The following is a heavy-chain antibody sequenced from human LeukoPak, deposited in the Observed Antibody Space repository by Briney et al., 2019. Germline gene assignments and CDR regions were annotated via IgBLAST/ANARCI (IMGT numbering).Heavy chain of an antibody. D-gene: IGHD3-10*01. Sequence: SETLSLTCTVSGDSISSYYWSWIRQPPGKGLEWIGYIYYSGSTNYNPSLKSRVTISVDTSKNQFSLKLNSVTAADTAVYYCAKDGALWFGELIGPRSAHFDYWGQGTPVTVSS. CDR1: GDSISSYY. CDR3: AKDGALWFGELIGPRSAHFDY. CDR2: IYYSGST. J-gene: IGHJ4*02. V-gene: IGHV4-59*01.